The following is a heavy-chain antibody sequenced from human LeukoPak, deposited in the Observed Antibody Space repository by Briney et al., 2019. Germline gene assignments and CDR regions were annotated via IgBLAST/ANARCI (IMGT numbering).Heavy chain of an antibody. CDR3: AKLNLGEMAYFDS. Sequence: GGSLRLSCAASGFIFSSYVMGWVRQAPGKGLEWVSSISVGGGDTFASDSVKSRFTITRENSKNTLYLQMTGLRVEDTAVYFCAKLNLGEMAYFDSWGQGTLVTVSS. CDR2: ISVGGGDT. CDR1: GFIFSSYV. D-gene: IGHD1-7*01. J-gene: IGHJ4*02. V-gene: IGHV3-23*01.